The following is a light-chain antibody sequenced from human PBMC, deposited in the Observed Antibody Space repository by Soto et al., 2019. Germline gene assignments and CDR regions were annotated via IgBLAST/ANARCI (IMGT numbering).Light chain of an antibody. Sequence: VLTQSPATLSLSPGERATLSCRASLNVNSYLAWYQQKPGQAPRLLIYDASNRAAGIPARFSGSGSGTDFTLTISSLEPEDFAIYYCQQYNTWPRTFGQGTKVDIK. CDR1: LNVNSY. J-gene: IGKJ1*01. CDR3: QQYNTWPRT. V-gene: IGKV3-11*01. CDR2: DAS.